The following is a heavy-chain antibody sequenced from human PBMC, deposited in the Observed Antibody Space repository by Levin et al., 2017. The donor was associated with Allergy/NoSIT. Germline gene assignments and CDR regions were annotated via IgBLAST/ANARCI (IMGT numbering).Heavy chain of an antibody. CDR1: GFIFSTYT. D-gene: IGHD2-15*01. CDR2: ISSVGSTL. V-gene: IGHV3-30*04. J-gene: IGHJ3*02. CDR3: ARSLPGGCSGRSCYGNPSDI. Sequence: GGSLRLSCAASGFIFSTYTMHWVRQAPGKGLEWVAVISSVGSTLYYADSVKGRFTISRDNSKNTVYMEMNNLRAEDTAVYYCARSLPGGCSGRSCYGNPSDIWGQGTMVTVSS.